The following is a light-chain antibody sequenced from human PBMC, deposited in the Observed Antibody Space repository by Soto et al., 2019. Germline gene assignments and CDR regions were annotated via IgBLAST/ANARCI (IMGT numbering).Light chain of an antibody. J-gene: IGKJ1*01. V-gene: IGKV4-1*01. CDR1: QIFLYRSNNKNC. CDR3: QQYYTTPRT. Sequence: DIVMTQSPASLAVSLGERATINWNSSQIFLYRSNNKNCLAWYQQKPGQPPKLLIYWASTRESGVPDRFSGSGSGTDFTLTISSLQAEDVAVYYCQQYYTTPRTFGQGTKVDIK. CDR2: WAS.